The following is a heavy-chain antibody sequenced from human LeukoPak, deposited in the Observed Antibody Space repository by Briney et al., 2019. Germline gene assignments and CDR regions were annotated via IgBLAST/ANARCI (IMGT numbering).Heavy chain of an antibody. CDR2: INHSGST. Sequence: KPSETLSLTCAVYGGSFSGYYWSWIRQPPGKGLEWIGEINHSGSTNYNPSLKSRVTISVDTSKNQYSLKLSSVTAADTAVYHCARGSRSGWYTWGQGTLVTVSS. CDR1: GGSFSGYY. V-gene: IGHV4-34*01. J-gene: IGHJ5*02. CDR3: ARGSRSGWYT. D-gene: IGHD6-19*01.